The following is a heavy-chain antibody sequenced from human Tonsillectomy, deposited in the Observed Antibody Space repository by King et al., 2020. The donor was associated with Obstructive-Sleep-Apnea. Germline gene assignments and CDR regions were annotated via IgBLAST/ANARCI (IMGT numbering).Heavy chain of an antibody. D-gene: IGHD2-15*01. J-gene: IGHJ5*01. CDR1: GFSLSTSAVG. CDR3: VHSDRILFDY. CDR2: IYWDDDK. V-gene: IGHV2-5*02. Sequence: TLQESGPTLVKPTQTLTLTCTFSGFSLSTSAVGVGWIRQPPGKALEWLALIYWDDDKRYSPSLKTKLTIAKDTSKNQVVLTMTNTNPVDTATYYCVHSDRILFDYWGQGTLVTVSS.